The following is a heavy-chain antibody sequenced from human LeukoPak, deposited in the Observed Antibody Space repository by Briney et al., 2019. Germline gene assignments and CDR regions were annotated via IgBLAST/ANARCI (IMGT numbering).Heavy chain of an antibody. D-gene: IGHD3-22*01. J-gene: IGHJ6*02. Sequence: GGSLRLSCAASGFTFSSYEMNWVRQAPGKGLQWVSYISSSGSTIYYADSVKGRFTISRDNAKNSLYLQMNSLRAEDTAVYYCARDQNYYDSSGASYYYYGMDVWGQGTTVTVSS. CDR2: ISSSGSTI. V-gene: IGHV3-48*03. CDR3: ARDQNYYDSSGASYYYYGMDV. CDR1: GFTFSSYE.